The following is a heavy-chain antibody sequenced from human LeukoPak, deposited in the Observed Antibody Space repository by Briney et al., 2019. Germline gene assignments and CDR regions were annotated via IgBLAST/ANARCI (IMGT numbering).Heavy chain of an antibody. CDR3: ARLRVFLGGGFDP. V-gene: IGHV1-3*01. D-gene: IGHD3-16*01. Sequence: ASVKVSCKASGYTFTSYAMHWVRQAPGQRLEWMGWINAGNGNTKYSQKFQGRVTITRDTSASTAYMELSSLRSEDTAVYYCARLRVFLGGGFDPWGQGTLVTVSS. CDR1: GYTFTSYA. CDR2: INAGNGNT. J-gene: IGHJ5*02.